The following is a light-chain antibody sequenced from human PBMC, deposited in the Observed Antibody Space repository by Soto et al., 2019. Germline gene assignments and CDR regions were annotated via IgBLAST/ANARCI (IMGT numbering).Light chain of an antibody. Sequence: QSLLTQPASGSGSPGQSSTISCTGTSSDVGGYNYVSWYQQHPGKAPKLMIYDVSDRPSGISNRFSGSKSGNTASLTISGLQTEDEADYYCTSYKSGSTPYVFGTGTKVTVL. CDR3: TSYKSGSTPYV. V-gene: IGLV2-14*03. CDR2: DVS. CDR1: SSDVGGYNY. J-gene: IGLJ1*01.